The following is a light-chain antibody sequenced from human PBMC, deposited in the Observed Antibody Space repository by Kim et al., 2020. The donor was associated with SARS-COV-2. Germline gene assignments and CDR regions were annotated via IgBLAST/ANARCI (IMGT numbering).Light chain of an antibody. J-gene: IGLJ3*02. V-gene: IGLV1-44*01. CDR1: SSNIGSNT. CDR2: SNN. CDR3: AAWDDSLNGWV. Sequence: ELTQPPSASGTPGQRVTISCSGSSSNIGSNTVNWYQQLPGTAPKLLIYSNNQRPSGIPDRFSGSKSGTSASLAISGLQSEDEADYYCAAWDDSLNGWVFGGGTQLTVL.